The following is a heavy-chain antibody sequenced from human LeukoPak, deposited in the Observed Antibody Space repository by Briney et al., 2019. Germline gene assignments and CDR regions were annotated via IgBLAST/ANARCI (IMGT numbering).Heavy chain of an antibody. V-gene: IGHV3-30*04. J-gene: IGHJ4*02. CDR2: ISKDGSDE. CDR3: ARAAPVRGVTFFDY. D-gene: IGHD3-10*01. CDR1: GFTFSRYV. Sequence: GGSLRLSCVASGFTFSRYVIHWVRQAPGKGLEWVAVISKDGSDEYYADSVKGRLTVSRDTSKNSLYLQMNNLRGEDTAVYYRARAAPVRGVTFFDYWGQGTLITVSS.